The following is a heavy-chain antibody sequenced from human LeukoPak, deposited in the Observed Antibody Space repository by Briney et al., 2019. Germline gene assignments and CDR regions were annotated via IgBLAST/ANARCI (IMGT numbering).Heavy chain of an antibody. D-gene: IGHD3-22*01. V-gene: IGHV1-8*03. CDR3: ACLTTADAFDI. Sequence: GASVKVSCKASGYTFTSYDINWVRQATGQGLEWMGWMNPNSGNTGYAQKFQGRVTITRNTSISTAYMELSSLRSEDTAVYYCACLTTADAFDIWGQGTMVTVSS. CDR2: MNPNSGNT. CDR1: GYTFTSYD. J-gene: IGHJ3*02.